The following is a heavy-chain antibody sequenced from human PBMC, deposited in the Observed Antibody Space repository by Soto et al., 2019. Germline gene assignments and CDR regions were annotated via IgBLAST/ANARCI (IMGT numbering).Heavy chain of an antibody. D-gene: IGHD5-18*01. CDR3: AREGYSYGYYYYYGMDV. CDR1: GFTSSSYW. V-gene: IGHV3-74*01. CDR2: INSDGSST. Sequence: GGSLRLSCAASGFTSSSYWMHWVRQAPGKGLVWVSRINSDGSSTSYADSVKGRFTISRDNAKNTLYLQMNSLRAEDTAVYYCAREGYSYGYYYYYGMDVWGQGTTVTVSS. J-gene: IGHJ6*02.